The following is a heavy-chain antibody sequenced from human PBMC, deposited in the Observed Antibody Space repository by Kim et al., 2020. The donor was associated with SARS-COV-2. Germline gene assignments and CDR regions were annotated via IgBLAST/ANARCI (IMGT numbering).Heavy chain of an antibody. V-gene: IGHV3-20*01. D-gene: IGHD3-10*01. CDR1: GFNFNDYG. CDR3: VIVGLVLSFGELFGALDV. CDR2: INWNGDRT. J-gene: IGHJ6*02. Sequence: GGSLRLSCAISGFNFNDYGMNWVRQAPGKGLEWVSGINWNGDRTGYADSVKGRFTISRDNAKKSLYLQMNSLRAEDTALYHCVIVGLVLSFGELFGALDVWGQGTTVTVSS.